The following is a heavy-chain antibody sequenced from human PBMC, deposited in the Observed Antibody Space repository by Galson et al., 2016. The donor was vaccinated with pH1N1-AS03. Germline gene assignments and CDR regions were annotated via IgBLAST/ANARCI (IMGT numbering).Heavy chain of an antibody. J-gene: IGHJ4*02. Sequence: SLRLSCAASGFRLTSIAMSWVRQAPGKGLEWVSGVVTNGATYFADSVKGRFSISRDDSKNTMYLQMDSLGVEDTAIYYCAKDRVYNDAQWVFDCWGQGNPVTVSS. CDR2: VVTNGAT. CDR1: GFRLTSIA. CDR3: AKDRVYNDAQWVFDC. V-gene: IGHV3-23*01. D-gene: IGHD5-24*01.